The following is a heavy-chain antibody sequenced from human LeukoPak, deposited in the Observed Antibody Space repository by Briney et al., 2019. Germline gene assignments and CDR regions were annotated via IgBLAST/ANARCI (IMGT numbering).Heavy chain of an antibody. J-gene: IGHJ4*02. Sequence: GGSLRLSCAVSGFTVSINYMTWVRQAPGKGLEWVSAISGSGGRTYYADSVKGRFTISRDNSKNTLYLQVNSLRVEDTAVYYCAKDPLVRGVTYDYWGQGTLVTVSS. CDR3: AKDPLVRGVTYDY. V-gene: IGHV3-23*01. CDR2: ISGSGGRT. CDR1: GFTVSINY. D-gene: IGHD3-10*01.